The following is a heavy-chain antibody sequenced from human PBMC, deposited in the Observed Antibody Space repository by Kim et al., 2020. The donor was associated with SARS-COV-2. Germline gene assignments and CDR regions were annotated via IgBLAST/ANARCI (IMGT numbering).Heavy chain of an antibody. D-gene: IGHD3-9*01. CDR2: LSSHGSPS. CDR1: GFVFSDYA. J-gene: IGHJ4*02. Sequence: GGSLRLSCSASGFVFSDYAMDWVRQAPGKRLEFVSALSSHGSPSYYAESVKGRFTMSRDNSKSTLYLQMDSLRPEDTGVYYCAKDRFSYFDWACEHWGQGTL. V-gene: IGHV3-64D*09. CDR3: AKDRFSYFDWACEH.